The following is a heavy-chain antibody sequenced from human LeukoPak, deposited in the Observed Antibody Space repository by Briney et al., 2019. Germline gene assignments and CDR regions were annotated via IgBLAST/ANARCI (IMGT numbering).Heavy chain of an antibody. J-gene: IGHJ4*02. Sequence: SETLSLTCTVSGGSISSGGYYWSWIRQPPGKGLEWIGYIYHSGSTYYNPSLKSRVTISVDRSKNQFSLNLSSVTAADTAVYYCARGYCSSSASCNWNYWGQGTLVTVSS. CDR2: IYHSGST. V-gene: IGHV4-30-2*01. CDR3: ARGYCSSSASCNWNY. D-gene: IGHD2-2*01. CDR1: GGSISSGGYY.